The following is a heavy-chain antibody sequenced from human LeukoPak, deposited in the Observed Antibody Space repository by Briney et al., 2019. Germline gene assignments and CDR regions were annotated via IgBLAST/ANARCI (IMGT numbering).Heavy chain of an antibody. Sequence: VTVSCKASGFTFTSSAMQWVRQAPGPRLEWIGWIVVGSGSTNYAQKFQERVTITRDMSTSTAYMELSSLRSEDTAVYYCAATRGYGGQDGSGLAFDIWGQGTMVTVSS. J-gene: IGHJ3*02. CDR1: GFTFTSSA. CDR3: AATRGYGGQDGSGLAFDI. CDR2: IVVGSGST. D-gene: IGHD5-12*01. V-gene: IGHV1-58*02.